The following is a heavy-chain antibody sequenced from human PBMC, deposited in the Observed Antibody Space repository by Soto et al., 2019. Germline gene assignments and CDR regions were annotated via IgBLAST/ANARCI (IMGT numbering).Heavy chain of an antibody. J-gene: IGHJ3*01. D-gene: IGHD3-16*01. CDR2: ISYSGAT. Sequence: QVQLQESGPGLVKPWETLSLICTVSGGAVSGEKNYWSGIRQSPGKGLEWIGYISYSGATNYTPSLKRRRTISVDRSKNQFALKLSSVTSSDTALYYGETSPRFAFDFWGQGTTVIVSS. CDR1: GGAVSGEKNY. V-gene: IGHV4-61*01. CDR3: ETSPRFAFDF.